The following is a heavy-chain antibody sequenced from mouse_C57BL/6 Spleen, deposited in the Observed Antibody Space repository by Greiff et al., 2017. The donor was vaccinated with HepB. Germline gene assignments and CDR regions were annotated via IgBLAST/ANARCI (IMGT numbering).Heavy chain of an antibody. CDR2: ISYDGSN. D-gene: IGHD2-4*01. CDR1: GYSITSGYY. V-gene: IGHV3-6*01. J-gene: IGHJ3*01. Sequence: EVKLQESGPGLVKPSQSLSLTCSVTGYSITSGYYWNWIRQFPGNKLEWMGYISYDGSNNSNPSLKNRISITRDTSKNQFFLKLNSVTTEDTATYYCASPYDYDVGWFAYWGQGTLVTVSA. CDR3: ASPYDYDVGWFAY.